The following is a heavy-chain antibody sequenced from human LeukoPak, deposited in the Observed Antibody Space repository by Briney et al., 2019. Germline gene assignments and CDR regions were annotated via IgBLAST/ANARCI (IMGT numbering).Heavy chain of an antibody. Sequence: GGSPRLSCAASGFTFSSYAMTWVRQAPGKGLEWVSTISYSGDNTFYADSVKGRFTISRDNSKNTLYLQMNSLGAEDTAVYYCAKGRFMPDLWGQGTLVNV. D-gene: IGHD2-2*01. CDR1: GFTFSSYA. V-gene: IGHV3-23*01. CDR2: ISYSGDNT. J-gene: IGHJ5*02. CDR3: AKGRFMPDL.